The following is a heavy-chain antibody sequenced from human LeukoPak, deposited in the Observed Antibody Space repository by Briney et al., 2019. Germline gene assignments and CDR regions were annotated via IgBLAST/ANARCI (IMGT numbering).Heavy chain of an antibody. CDR3: ARKAADGTSPFDY. CDR1: GGSISSFD. J-gene: IGHJ4*02. Sequence: SETLSLTCTVSGGSISSFDWSWIRQPPGKGLEWIGCVHYGGSTTYNPSLKSRVTISADTSKNQCSLKLSSVTAADTAFYYCARKAADGTSPFDYWGQGTLVTVSS. V-gene: IGHV4-59*08. CDR2: VHYGGST. D-gene: IGHD6-13*01.